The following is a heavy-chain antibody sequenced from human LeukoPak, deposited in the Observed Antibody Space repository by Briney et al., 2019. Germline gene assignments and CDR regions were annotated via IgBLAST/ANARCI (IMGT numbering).Heavy chain of an antibody. J-gene: IGHJ4*02. CDR3: ARLYGDYYLIDY. CDR2: IYYSGST. CDR1: GESVSGFY. D-gene: IGHD4-17*01. V-gene: IGHV4-59*08. Sequence: SETLSLTCAVSGESVSGFYWSWIRQPPGKGLEWIGYIYYSGSTNYNPSLKSRVTISVDTSKNQFSLKLSSVTAADTAVYYCARLYGDYYLIDYWGQGTLVTVSS.